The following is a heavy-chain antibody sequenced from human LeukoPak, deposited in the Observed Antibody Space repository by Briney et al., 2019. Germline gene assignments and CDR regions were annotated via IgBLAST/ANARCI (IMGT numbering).Heavy chain of an antibody. V-gene: IGHV1-46*01. Sequence: ASVKVSCKASGYTFTSYYMHWVRQAPGQGLEWMGIINPSGGSTSYAQKFQGRVTMTRDTSTSTVYMELSSLRSEDTAVYYCATSRDRIAAAGRDEFDYWGQGTLVTVSS. CDR2: INPSGGST. J-gene: IGHJ4*02. D-gene: IGHD6-13*01. CDR1: GYTFTSYY. CDR3: ATSRDRIAAAGRDEFDY.